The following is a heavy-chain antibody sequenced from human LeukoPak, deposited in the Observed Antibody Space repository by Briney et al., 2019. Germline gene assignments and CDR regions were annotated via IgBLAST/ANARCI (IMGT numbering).Heavy chain of an antibody. CDR1: GFTFSTYG. D-gene: IGHD4-17*01. CDR2: IWYDGNSK. CDR3: ARPAGDYARGGFDI. J-gene: IGHJ3*02. Sequence: GGSLRLSCAASGFTFSTYGMHWVRQAPGKGLEWVAVIWYDGNSKYYADSVKGRFTISRDNSKNTLYLQMNSLRAGDTAMYYCARPAGDYARGGFDIWGQGTLVTVSS. V-gene: IGHV3-33*01.